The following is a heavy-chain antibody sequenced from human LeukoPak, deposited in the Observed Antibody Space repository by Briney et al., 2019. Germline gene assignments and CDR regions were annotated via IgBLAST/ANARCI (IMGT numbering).Heavy chain of an antibody. CDR3: ARDRAVVTAYAFDI. D-gene: IGHD2-21*02. J-gene: IGHJ3*02. Sequence: ASVKVSCKASGGTFSSYAISRVRQAPGQGLEWVGGIIPIFGTANYAQKFQGRVTITADESTSTAYMELSSLRSEDTAVYYCARDRAVVTAYAFDIWGQGTMVTVSS. CDR2: IIPIFGTA. CDR1: GGTFSSYA. V-gene: IGHV1-69*13.